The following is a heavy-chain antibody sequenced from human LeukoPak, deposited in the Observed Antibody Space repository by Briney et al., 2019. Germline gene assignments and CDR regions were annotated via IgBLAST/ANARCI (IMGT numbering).Heavy chain of an antibody. Sequence: GGSLRLSCAASGFTFSSYAMSWVREAPGKGLEWVSAISGSGGSTYYADSVKGRFTISRDNSKNTLYLQMNSLRAEDTAVYYCATNTVKAYFDYWGQGTLVTVSS. CDR1: GFTFSSYA. CDR3: ATNTVKAYFDY. CDR2: ISGSGGST. J-gene: IGHJ4*02. D-gene: IGHD4-17*01. V-gene: IGHV3-23*01.